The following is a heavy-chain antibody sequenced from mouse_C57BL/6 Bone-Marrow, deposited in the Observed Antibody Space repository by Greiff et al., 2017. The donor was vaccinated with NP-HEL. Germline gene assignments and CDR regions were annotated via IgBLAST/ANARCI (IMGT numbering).Heavy chain of an antibody. Sequence: EVMLVESGGGLVQPGGSLKLSCAASGFTFSDYYMYWVRQTPEKRLEWVAYISNGGGSTYYPDTVKGRFTISRDNAKNTLYLQMSRLKSEDTAMYYCARPSLWYLWFAYWGQGTLVTVSA. CDR3: ARPSLWYLWFAY. CDR1: GFTFSDYY. CDR2: ISNGGGST. V-gene: IGHV5-12*01. D-gene: IGHD2-1*01. J-gene: IGHJ3*01.